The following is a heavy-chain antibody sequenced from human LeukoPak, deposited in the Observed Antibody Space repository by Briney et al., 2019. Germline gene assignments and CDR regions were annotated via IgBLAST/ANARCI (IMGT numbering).Heavy chain of an antibody. CDR1: GGSISSSSYY. CDR3: AGNNDYGDY. Sequence: PSETLSLTCTVSGGSISSSSYYWGWIRQPPGKGLEWIGSIYYSGSTYYNPSLKSRVTISVDTSKNQFSLKLSSVTAADTAVYYCAGNNDYGDYWGQGTLVTVSS. CDR2: IYYSGST. D-gene: IGHD2-8*01. J-gene: IGHJ4*02. V-gene: IGHV4-39*07.